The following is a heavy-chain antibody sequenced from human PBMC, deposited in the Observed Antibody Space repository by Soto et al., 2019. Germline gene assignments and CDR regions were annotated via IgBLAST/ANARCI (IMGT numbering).Heavy chain of an antibody. D-gene: IGHD5-12*01. V-gene: IGHV1-18*04. J-gene: IGHJ6*02. CDR2: ISGHNGKA. CDR3: ARKGYIGNFAMDV. Sequence: ASVKVSCKASGYTFKSYYVMWVLKAPGQGLEWMGWISGHNGKADYAENFQGRVIMTTDTSTATASMDLRGLRSDDTAVYYCARKGYIGNFAMDVWGQGTTVTVSS. CDR1: GYTFKSYY.